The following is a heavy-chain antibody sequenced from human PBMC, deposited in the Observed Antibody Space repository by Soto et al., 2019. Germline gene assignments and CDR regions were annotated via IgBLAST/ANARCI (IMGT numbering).Heavy chain of an antibody. Sequence: GASVKVSCKASGYAFTGYYMHWVRQAPGQGLEWMGWINPNSGGTNYAQKFQGRVTMTRDTSISTAYMELSRLRSDDTAVYYCARDGDFPCSGGSCQYYYYYGMDVWGQGTTVTVSS. CDR2: INPNSGGT. CDR3: ARDGDFPCSGGSCQYYYYYGMDV. D-gene: IGHD2-15*01. V-gene: IGHV1-2*02. J-gene: IGHJ6*02. CDR1: GYAFTGYY.